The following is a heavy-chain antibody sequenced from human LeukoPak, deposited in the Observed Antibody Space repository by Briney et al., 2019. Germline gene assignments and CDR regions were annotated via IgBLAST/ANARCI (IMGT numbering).Heavy chain of an antibody. V-gene: IGHV3-23*01. CDR1: GFTSGVYA. D-gene: IGHD2/OR15-2a*01. CDR3: AISKFDSTAYYYYGMDV. J-gene: IGHJ6*02. CDR2: FSGGGDS. Sequence: GGSLRLSCVASGFTSGVYAMSWVRQAPGKGLEWVSAFSGGGDSFYADSVRGRFSVSADKSKNILYLQMNSLRVEDTAVYYCAISKFDSTAYYYYGMDVWGQGTTVTVSS.